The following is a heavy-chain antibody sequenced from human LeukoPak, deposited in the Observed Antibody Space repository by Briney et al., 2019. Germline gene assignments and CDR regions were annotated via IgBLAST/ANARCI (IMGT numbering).Heavy chain of an antibody. CDR3: ARGVLRSGYDLWGY. D-gene: IGHD5-12*01. J-gene: IGHJ4*02. Sequence: SETLSLTCTVSGGSISSSSYYWGWIRQPPEKGLEWIGSIYYSGSTYYNPSLKSRVTISVDTSKNQFSLKLSSVTAADTAVYYCARGVLRSGYDLWGYWGQGTLVTVSS. CDR1: GGSISSSSYY. CDR2: IYYSGST. V-gene: IGHV4-39*07.